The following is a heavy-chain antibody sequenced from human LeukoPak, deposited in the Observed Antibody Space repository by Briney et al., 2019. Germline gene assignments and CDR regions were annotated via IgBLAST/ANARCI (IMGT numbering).Heavy chain of an antibody. V-gene: IGHV4-4*07. Sequence: SETLSLTCTVSGGSISSYYWSWIRQPAGKGLEWLGRISTSGTTNYNPSLKSRVTMSVDMSKNQFSLKLSSVTAADTAVYYCARLVSKSGSYTYYLDYWGQGTLVTVSS. CDR3: ARLVSKSGSYTYYLDY. CDR2: ISTSGTT. CDR1: GGSISSYY. D-gene: IGHD3-10*01. J-gene: IGHJ4*02.